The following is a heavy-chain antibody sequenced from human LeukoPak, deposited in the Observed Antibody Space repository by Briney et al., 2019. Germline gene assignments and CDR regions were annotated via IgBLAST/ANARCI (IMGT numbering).Heavy chain of an antibody. CDR2: IYHSGST. CDR1: GGSISSYY. V-gene: IGHV4-59*08. CDR3: AVGGQLWFETTFDY. J-gene: IGHJ4*02. Sequence: PSEGLSLTCTVSGGSISSYYWSWIRLPPGKGLEWIGYIYHSGSTNYNPSLKSRVTISVDTSKNQFSLKLSSVTAADTAVYYCAVGGQLWFETTFDYWGQGTLVTVSS. D-gene: IGHD5-18*01.